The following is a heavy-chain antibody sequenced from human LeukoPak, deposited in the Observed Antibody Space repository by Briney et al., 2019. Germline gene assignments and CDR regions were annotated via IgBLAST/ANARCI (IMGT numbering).Heavy chain of an antibody. CDR3: ARPRYDSNYYYYGMDV. D-gene: IGHD3-22*01. CDR1: GYSFTSYW. CDR2: IYPGDSDT. J-gene: IGHJ6*02. V-gene: IGHV5-51*01. Sequence: GESLKISCKGSGYSFTSYWIGWVRQMPGKGLEWMGIIYPGDSDTRYSPSFQGQVTISADKSISTAYLQWSSLKASDTAMYYCARPRYDSNYYYYGMDVWGQGTTVTVSS.